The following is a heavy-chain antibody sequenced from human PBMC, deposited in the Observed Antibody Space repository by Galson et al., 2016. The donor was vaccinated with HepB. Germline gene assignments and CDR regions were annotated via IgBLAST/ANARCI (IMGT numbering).Heavy chain of an antibody. V-gene: IGHV3-33*08. CDR1: GFTFSDYY. CDR2: IWYDRNNT. D-gene: IGHD4-17*01. J-gene: IGHJ4*02. Sequence: SLRLSCAASGFTFSDYYMSWVRQAPGKGLEWVAIIWYDRNNTYYADSVKGRFTISRDISKNTLYLQMNSLRAEDTAVYYCARDRYGDYLDYWGQGTLVTVSS. CDR3: ARDRYGDYLDY.